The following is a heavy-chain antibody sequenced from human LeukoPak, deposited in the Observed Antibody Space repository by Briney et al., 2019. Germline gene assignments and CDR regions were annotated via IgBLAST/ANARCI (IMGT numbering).Heavy chain of an antibody. CDR1: GFTFSDYY. D-gene: IGHD3-3*01. CDR2: ISSDGSIT. Sequence: PGGSLRLSCAASGFTFSDYYMSWIRQAPGKGLVWVSRISSDGSITGYADSVKGRFTISRDNSKNTLYLQMNSLRAEDTAVYYCAKDLGFYDFWSGYSDAFDIWGQGTMVTVSS. V-gene: IGHV3-23*01. J-gene: IGHJ3*02. CDR3: AKDLGFYDFWSGYSDAFDI.